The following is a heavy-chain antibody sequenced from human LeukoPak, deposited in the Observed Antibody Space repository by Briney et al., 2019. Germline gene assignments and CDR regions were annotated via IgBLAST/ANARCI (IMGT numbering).Heavy chain of an antibody. CDR1: GDSVSTNSAA. D-gene: IGHD5-18*01. CDR3: ARASRGYSYAERAYYYYYYMDV. CDR2: TYYRSKWYN. Sequence: SQTLSLTCAISGDSVSTNSAAWSWIRQSPSRGLEWLGRTYYRSKWYNDYALFVRSRITINPDTTKNQLSLQLNSVTPEDTAVYYCARASRGYSYAERAYYYYYYMDVWGKGTTVTVSS. J-gene: IGHJ6*03. V-gene: IGHV6-1*01.